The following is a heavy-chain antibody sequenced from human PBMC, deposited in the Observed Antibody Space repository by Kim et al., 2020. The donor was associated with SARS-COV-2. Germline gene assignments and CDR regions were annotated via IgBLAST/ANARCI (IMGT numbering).Heavy chain of an antibody. Sequence: GGSLRLSCAASGFTFSSYSMNWVRQAPGKGLEWVSAISSSSSYKYYADSVKGRFTISRDNAKNSLYLQMNSLRAEDTAVYYCARDRGYCSGGSCYPYYY. CDR3: ARDRGYCSGGSCYPYYY. D-gene: IGHD2-15*01. J-gene: IGHJ6*01. CDR1: GFTFSSYS. CDR2: ISSSSSYK. V-gene: IGHV3-21*01.